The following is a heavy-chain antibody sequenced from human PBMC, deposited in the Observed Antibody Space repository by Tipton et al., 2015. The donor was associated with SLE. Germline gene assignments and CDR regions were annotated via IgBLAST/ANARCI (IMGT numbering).Heavy chain of an antibody. CDR2: ISYDGSNK. CDR3: AGELLDYFDF. CDR1: GFTFSTYT. Sequence: SLRLSCAASGFTFSTYTMHWVRQAPGKGLEWVALISYDGSNKYADSVKGRFTISRDNSKNTLYLQMNSLRTEDTAVYYCAGELLDYFDFWGQGTLVTVSS. V-gene: IGHV3-30*04. J-gene: IGHJ4*02. D-gene: IGHD1-26*01.